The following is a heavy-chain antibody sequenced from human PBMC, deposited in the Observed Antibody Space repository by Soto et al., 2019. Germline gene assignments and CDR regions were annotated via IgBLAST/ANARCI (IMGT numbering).Heavy chain of an antibody. Sequence: QVQLVQSGAEVKKPGSSVKVSYKASGGTFSSYAISWVRQAPGQGLEWMGGIIPIFGTANYAQKFQGRVTITADESTSPAHMERSSLGSEAAAVCYCASPAGSWSYYGMDVWGQGTTVTVSS. J-gene: IGHJ6*02. CDR3: ASPAGSWSYYGMDV. CDR1: GGTFSSYA. D-gene: IGHD6-13*01. V-gene: IGHV1-69*12. CDR2: IIPIFGTA.